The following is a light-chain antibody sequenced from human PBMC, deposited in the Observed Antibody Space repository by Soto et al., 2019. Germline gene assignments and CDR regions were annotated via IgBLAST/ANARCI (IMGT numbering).Light chain of an antibody. CDR2: DAS. CDR1: QSISSW. J-gene: IGKJ1*01. Sequence: DIQMTQSPSTLSASVGDRVTITCRDSQSISSWLAWYQQKPGKAPKFLIYDASNLESGVPSRFSGSGSGTEFTLTISSLQPDDFATYYCQQYSSYWTFGQGTKVDIK. CDR3: QQYSSYWT. V-gene: IGKV1-5*01.